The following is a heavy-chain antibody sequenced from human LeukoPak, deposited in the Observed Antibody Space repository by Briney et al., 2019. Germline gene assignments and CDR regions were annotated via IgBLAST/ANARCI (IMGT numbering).Heavy chain of an antibody. D-gene: IGHD3-22*01. CDR1: GGSISGYH. Sequence: SETLSLTCNVSGGSISGYHWSWIRQPPGKGLEWLGYIYYSGSSNYNPSLKSRVTISVDTSKNQFSLKLSSVTAADTAVYYCARTWVLEKWIVEWYFDLWGRGTLVTVSS. V-gene: IGHV4-59*12. CDR3: ARTWVLEKWIVEWYFDL. CDR2: IYYSGSS. J-gene: IGHJ2*01.